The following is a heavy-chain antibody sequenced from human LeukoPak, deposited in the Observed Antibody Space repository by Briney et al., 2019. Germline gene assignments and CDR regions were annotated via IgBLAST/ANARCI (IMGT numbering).Heavy chain of an antibody. D-gene: IGHD3-22*01. CDR3: ARESPGYYDSSVKDDAFDI. V-gene: IGHV1-18*01. Sequence: ASVKVSCKASGYTFTSYGISWVRQAPGQGLEWMGWISAYNGNTNYAQKFQGRVTMTRGTSISTAYMELSRLRSDDTAVYYCARESPGYYDSSVKDDAFDIWGQGTMVTVSS. J-gene: IGHJ3*02. CDR1: GYTFTSYG. CDR2: ISAYNGNT.